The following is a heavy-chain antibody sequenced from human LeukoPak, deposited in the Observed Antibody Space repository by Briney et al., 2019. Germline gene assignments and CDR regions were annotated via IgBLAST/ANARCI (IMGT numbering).Heavy chain of an antibody. V-gene: IGHV4-39*01. Sequence: SETRSLTCTVSGGSIRSSSYYWGWIRQPPGKGLEWIASIYYSGSTYYNPSLKSRVTISVDTSKNQFSLRLSSVTAADTAVYYCASNWGGDEYYFDYWGQGSLVTVSS. CDR3: ASNWGGDEYYFDY. J-gene: IGHJ4*02. CDR2: IYYSGST. D-gene: IGHD7-27*01. CDR1: GGSIRSSSYY.